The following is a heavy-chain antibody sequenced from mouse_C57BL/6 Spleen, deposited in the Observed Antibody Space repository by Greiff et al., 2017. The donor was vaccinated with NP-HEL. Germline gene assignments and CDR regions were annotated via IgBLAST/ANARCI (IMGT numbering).Heavy chain of an antibody. CDR1: GYTFTSYW. D-gene: IGHD2-3*01. Sequence: QVQLQQPGAELVRPGTSVKLSCKASGYTFTSYWMHWVKQRPGQGLEWIGVIDPSDSYTNYNQKFKGKATLTVDTSSSTAYMQLSSLTSEDSAVYYCASGGDGCYGFAYWGQGTLVTVSA. CDR3: ASGGDGCYGFAY. CDR2: IDPSDSYT. J-gene: IGHJ3*01. V-gene: IGHV1-59*01.